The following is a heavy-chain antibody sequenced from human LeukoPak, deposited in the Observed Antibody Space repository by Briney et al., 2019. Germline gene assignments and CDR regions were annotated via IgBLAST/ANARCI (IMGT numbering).Heavy chain of an antibody. D-gene: IGHD6-13*01. J-gene: IGHJ4*02. CDR2: ISSSSSTI. CDR3: ARGGTSGYSSSLHFWGGNSYFDY. V-gene: IGHV3-48*01. Sequence: GGSLRLSCAASGLTISSYSMNWVRQAPGKGLQWVSYISSSSSTIYYADSVKGRFTISRDNAKNSLYLQMNSLRAEDTAVYYCARGGTSGYSSSLHFWGGNSYFDYWGQGTLVTVSS. CDR1: GLTISSYS.